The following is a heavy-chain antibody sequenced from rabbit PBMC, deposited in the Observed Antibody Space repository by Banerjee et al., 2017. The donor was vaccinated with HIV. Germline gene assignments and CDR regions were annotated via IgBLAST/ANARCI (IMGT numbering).Heavy chain of an antibody. D-gene: IGHD5-1*01. J-gene: IGHJ4*01. V-gene: IGHV1S40*01. Sequence: QSLEESGGDLVKPGASLTLTCTASGFTLSSSDWICWVRQAPGKGPEWIACIHAGSSASTYYASWAKGRFTGSKTSSTTVTLQMTSLTAADTATYFCARQIDGSYGGALYSDLWGQGTLVTVS. CDR3: ARQIDGSYGGALYSDL. CDR1: GFTLSSSDW. CDR2: IHAGSSAST.